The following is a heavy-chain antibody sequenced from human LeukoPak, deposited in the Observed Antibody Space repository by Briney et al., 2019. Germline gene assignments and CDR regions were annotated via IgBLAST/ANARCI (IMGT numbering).Heavy chain of an antibody. CDR2: IYHSGST. V-gene: IGHV4-30-2*01. CDR1: GGSISSGGYY. D-gene: IGHD3-22*01. J-gene: IGHJ6*02. Sequence: SETLSLTCTVPGGSISSGGYYWSWIRQPPGKGLEWIGYIYHSGSTYYNPSLKSRVTISVDRSKNQFSLKLSSVTAADTAVYYCARDGYYDSSGYYYDYYGMDVWGQGTTVTVSS. CDR3: ARDGYYDSSGYYYDYYGMDV.